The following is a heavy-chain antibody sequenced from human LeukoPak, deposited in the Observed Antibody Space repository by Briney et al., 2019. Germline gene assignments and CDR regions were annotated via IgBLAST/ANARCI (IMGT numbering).Heavy chain of an antibody. Sequence: PSETLSLTCTVSGGSVSSGSYYWSWIRQPPGKGLEWIGYIYYSGSTNYNPSLKSRVTISVDTSKNQFSLKLSSVTAADTAVYYCARGIRDYDLWSGNNWFDPWGQGTLVTVSS. CDR2: IYYSGST. D-gene: IGHD3-3*01. CDR3: ARGIRDYDLWSGNNWFDP. J-gene: IGHJ5*02. CDR1: GGSVSSGSYY. V-gene: IGHV4-61*01.